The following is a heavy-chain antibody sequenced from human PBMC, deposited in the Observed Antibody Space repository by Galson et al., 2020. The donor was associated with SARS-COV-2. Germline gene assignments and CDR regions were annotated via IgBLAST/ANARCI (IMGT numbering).Heavy chain of an antibody. J-gene: IGHJ6*03. CDR1: GDNFSSHW. D-gene: IGHD3-10*01. CDR2: IYPGDSYT. CDR3: ARARGGAYYYMDV. Sequence: GESLKISCKVSGDNFSSHWIGWVRRMPGKGLEWMGIIYPGDSYTRYSPSFQGQVTISADTSLNTAYLQWHSLKASDTAVYYCARARGGAYYYMDVWGKGTTVIISS. V-gene: IGHV5-51*01.